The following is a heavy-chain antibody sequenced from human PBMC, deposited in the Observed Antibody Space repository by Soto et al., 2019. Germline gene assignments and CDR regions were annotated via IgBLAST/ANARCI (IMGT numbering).Heavy chain of an antibody. Sequence: QLQLQESGPGLVKPSETLSLTCSVSGDSINSDNYYWGWIRQPPGKGLEWIGSIYYRGNTYYNPSLKTRVTISLDKSKSQCSLNLNSVTAADSAVYFCARLEGLATISYYFDYWGQGTLVTVSS. CDR1: GDSINSDNYY. J-gene: IGHJ4*02. CDR3: ARLEGLATISYYFDY. D-gene: IGHD3-9*01. CDR2: IYYRGNT. V-gene: IGHV4-39*01.